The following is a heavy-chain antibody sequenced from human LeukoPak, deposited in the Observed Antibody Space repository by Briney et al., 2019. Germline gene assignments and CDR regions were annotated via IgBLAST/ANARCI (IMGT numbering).Heavy chain of an antibody. J-gene: IGHJ2*01. CDR1: GFTFSDYY. D-gene: IGHD6-13*01. CDR2: ISSSGSTI. Sequence: GGSLRLSCAASGFTFSDYYMSWIRQAPGKGLEWVSYISSSGSTIYYADSVKGRFTISRDNAKNSLYLQMNSLRAEDTAVYYCAREDYSSSWYQDWYFDLWGRGTLVTVSS. V-gene: IGHV3-11*01. CDR3: AREDYSSSWYQDWYFDL.